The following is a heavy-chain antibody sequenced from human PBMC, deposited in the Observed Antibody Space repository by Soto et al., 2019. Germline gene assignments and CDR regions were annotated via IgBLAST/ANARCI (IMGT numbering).Heavy chain of an antibody. CDR1: GGSVSSGSYY. J-gene: IGHJ5*02. Sequence: PSETLSLTCTVSGGSVSSGSYYWSWIRQPPGKGLEWIGYIYYSGSTNYNPSLKSRVTISVDTSKNQFSLKLSSVTAADTAVYYCARDKRGYYDSSGYYENWFDPWGQGT. CDR3: ARDKRGYYDSSGYYENWFDP. D-gene: IGHD3-22*01. CDR2: IYYSGST. V-gene: IGHV4-61*01.